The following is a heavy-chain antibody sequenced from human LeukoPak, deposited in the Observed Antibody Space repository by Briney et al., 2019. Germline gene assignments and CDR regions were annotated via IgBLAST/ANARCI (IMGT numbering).Heavy chain of an antibody. D-gene: IGHD4-11*01. CDR3: AALSNCDWYNWLDP. J-gene: IGHJ5*02. CDR2: MNTDTGYT. V-gene: IGHV1-8*02. Sequence: ASVKVSCKASGHTLTRFDVNWVRQATGQGLEWMGWMNTDTGYTGFAQKFKGRVTMTWNTSINTAYLELSSLESEDTGIYYRAALSNCDWYNWLDPWGQGTLVTVSS. CDR1: GHTLTRFD.